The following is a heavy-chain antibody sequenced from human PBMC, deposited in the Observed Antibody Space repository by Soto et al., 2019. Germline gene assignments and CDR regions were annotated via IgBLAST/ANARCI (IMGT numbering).Heavy chain of an antibody. CDR3: ARGVSCSGTGCFSDWFDP. V-gene: IGHV4-59*01. D-gene: IGHD2-15*01. J-gene: IGHJ5*02. CDR1: GGSISSYY. CDR2: IPYSGSP. Sequence: SETLSLTCAVSGGSISSYYWSWIRQPPGKGLEWIGFIPYSGSPNYNPSLKSRVTISKDTSNNQFSLKLTSLTTADTAVYYCARGVSCSGTGCFSDWFDPWGPGTLVTVSS.